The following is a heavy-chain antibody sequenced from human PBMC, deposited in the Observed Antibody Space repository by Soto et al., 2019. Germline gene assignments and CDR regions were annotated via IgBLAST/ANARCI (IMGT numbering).Heavy chain of an antibody. J-gene: IGHJ4*02. D-gene: IGHD6-19*01. CDR3: ASATSIAVAGKET. CDR2: ISFYNGHT. Sequence: QVQLVQSGGEVKKPGASVKVSCKASGDTVTKYGISWVRQAPGQGREWLGWISFYNGHTNYALKFQDRITFTTDTSTGTASMELMSLTYDDASVYYCASATSIAVAGKETWGQGTLVTVSS. CDR1: GDTVTKYG. V-gene: IGHV1-18*01.